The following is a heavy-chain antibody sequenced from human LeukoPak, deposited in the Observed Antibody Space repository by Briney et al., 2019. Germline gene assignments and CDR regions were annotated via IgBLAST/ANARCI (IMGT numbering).Heavy chain of an antibody. CDR3: ARVDIVATLY. CDR1: GGSISSYY. V-gene: IGHV4-4*09. Sequence: PSETLSLTCTVSGGSISSYYWSWIRQPPGKGLEWIGYIYHSGSTYYNPSLKSRVTISVDTSKNQFSLKLSSVTAADTAVYYCARVDIVATLYWGQGTLVTVSS. D-gene: IGHD5-12*01. CDR2: IYHSGST. J-gene: IGHJ4*02.